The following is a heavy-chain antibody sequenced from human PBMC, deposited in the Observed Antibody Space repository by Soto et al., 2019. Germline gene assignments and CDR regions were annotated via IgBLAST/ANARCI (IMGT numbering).Heavy chain of an antibody. CDR2: ISSSSSTI. J-gene: IGHJ6*03. V-gene: IGHV3-48*01. Sequence: GGSLRLSCAASGFTFSSYSMNWVRQAPGKGLEWVSYISSSSSTIYYADSVKGRFTISRDNAKNSLYLQMNSLRAEDTAVYYCARRVGQLARYYYYYYMDVWGKGTTVTVSS. CDR3: ARRVGQLARYYYYYYMDV. CDR1: GFTFSSYS. D-gene: IGHD6-6*01.